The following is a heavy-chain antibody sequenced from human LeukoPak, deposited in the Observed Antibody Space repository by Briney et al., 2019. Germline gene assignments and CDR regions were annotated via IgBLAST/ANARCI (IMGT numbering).Heavy chain of an antibody. CDR2: IDPSGGST. J-gene: IGHJ4*02. CDR3: ARGSTYCSSISCPMINCDY. Sequence: ASVKVSCKASGYTFTSYGISWVRQAPGQELEWMGIIDPSGGSTRYPQKFQGRVTMTGDTSTSTVYMELSSLRFEDTAVYYCARGSTYCSSISCPMINCDYWGRGTLVTVSS. V-gene: IGHV1-46*01. CDR1: GYTFTSYG. D-gene: IGHD2-2*01.